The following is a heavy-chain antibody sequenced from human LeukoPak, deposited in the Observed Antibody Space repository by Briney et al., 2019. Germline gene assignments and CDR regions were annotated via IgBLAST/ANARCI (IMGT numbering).Heavy chain of an antibody. CDR1: GGSFSGYY. Sequence: SETLSLTCAVYGGSFSGYYWSWIRQPPGKGLEWIGEINHSGSTNDNPSLKSRVTISVDTSKNQFSLKLSSVTAADTAVYYCARGDWGHFDYWGQGTLVTVSS. CDR2: INHSGST. D-gene: IGHD3-16*01. CDR3: ARGDWGHFDY. V-gene: IGHV4-34*01. J-gene: IGHJ4*02.